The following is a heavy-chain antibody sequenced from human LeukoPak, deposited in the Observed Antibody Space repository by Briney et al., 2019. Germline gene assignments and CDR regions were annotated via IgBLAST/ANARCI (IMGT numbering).Heavy chain of an antibody. CDR1: GGSISSSSYY. D-gene: IGHD3-3*01. J-gene: IGHJ4*02. CDR2: IYYSGST. CDR3: ASMRRFLEPDY. Sequence: SETLSLTCTASGGSISSSSYYRGWLRQPPGKGLEWLGSIYYSGSTYYNPSLKSRVTLSVDTSKNQFSLKLISVTAADTAVYYCASMRRFLEPDYWGQGTLVTVSS. V-gene: IGHV4-39*01.